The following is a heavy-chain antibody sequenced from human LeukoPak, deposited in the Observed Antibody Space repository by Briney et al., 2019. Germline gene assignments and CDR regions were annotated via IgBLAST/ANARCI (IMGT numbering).Heavy chain of an antibody. V-gene: IGHV3-43*01. Sequence: PGGSLRLSCAASGFTFGDYTMHWVRQPPGKGLEWVSLISWDSTTTYYADSVKGRFIISRDNSKNSLYLQMNSLRTEDTALYYCAKDAGLGGYFKVEYYFDYWGQGTLVTVSS. CDR1: GFTFGDYT. D-gene: IGHD6-25*01. J-gene: IGHJ4*02. CDR3: AKDAGLGGYFKVEYYFDY. CDR2: ISWDSTTT.